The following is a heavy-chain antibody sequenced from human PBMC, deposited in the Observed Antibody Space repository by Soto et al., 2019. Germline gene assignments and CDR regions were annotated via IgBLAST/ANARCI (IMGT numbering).Heavy chain of an antibody. D-gene: IGHD2-2*01. CDR3: AGFYQLLRWFGP. Sequence: QLQLQESGPGLVKPSETLSLTCTVSGGSISSSSYYWGWIRQPPGKELEWIGSIYYSGSSYYNPSLKSRVTICVHTSKDQFPLELSSVTAADTAVYCCAGFYQLLRWFGPWGQGTLVTVSS. V-gene: IGHV4-39*01. CDR1: GGSISSSSYY. CDR2: IYYSGSS. J-gene: IGHJ5*02.